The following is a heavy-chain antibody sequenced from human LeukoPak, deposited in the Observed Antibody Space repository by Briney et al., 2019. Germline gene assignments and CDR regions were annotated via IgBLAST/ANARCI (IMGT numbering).Heavy chain of an antibody. CDR3: ARDRGTYGVLNY. CDR1: GLTFSTYW. D-gene: IGHD3-3*01. CDR2: INTDASST. V-gene: IGHV3-74*01. J-gene: IGHJ4*02. Sequence: PGGSLRLSCVASGLTFSTYWMYCVRQAPGKGLVWVSRINTDASSTTYADSVKGRFTISRDNAKNTLYLQMNSLRAEDTAVYYCARDRGTYGVLNYWGQGTLVSVSS.